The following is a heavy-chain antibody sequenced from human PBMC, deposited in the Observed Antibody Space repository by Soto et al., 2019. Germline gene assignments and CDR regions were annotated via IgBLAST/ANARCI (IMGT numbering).Heavy chain of an antibody. CDR1: GYSISSGYY. CDR2: IYHSGST. Sequence: SETLSLTCAVSGYSISSGYYWGWIRQPPGKGLEWIGSIYHSGSTYYNPSLKSRVTISVDTSKNQFSLKLSSVTAADTAVYYCARAGFTIFGVVIDRGWFDPWRQRTLVTVSS. V-gene: IGHV4-38-2*01. D-gene: IGHD3-3*01. CDR3: ARAGFTIFGVVIDRGWFDP. J-gene: IGHJ5*02.